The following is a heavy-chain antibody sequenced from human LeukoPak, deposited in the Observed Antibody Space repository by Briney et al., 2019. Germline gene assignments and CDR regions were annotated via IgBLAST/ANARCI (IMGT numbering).Heavy chain of an antibody. CDR3: ASSLLSPSRFGY. D-gene: IGHD2-21*01. Sequence: ASVKVSCKASGYTFTSYYMHWVRQAPGQGLEGMGIINPSGGSTSYAQKFQGRVTMTRDTSTSTVYMELSSLRSEDTAVYYCASSLLSPSRFGYWGQGTLVTVSS. CDR2: INPSGGST. J-gene: IGHJ4*02. V-gene: IGHV1-46*01. CDR1: GYTFTSYY.